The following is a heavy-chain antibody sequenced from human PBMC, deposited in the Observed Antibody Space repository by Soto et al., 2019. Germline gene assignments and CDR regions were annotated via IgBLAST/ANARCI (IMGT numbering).Heavy chain of an antibody. CDR3: ARDLSTSSLHDSSGYGGYYFDY. Sequence: GASVKVSCKASGCTFSGYTISWVRQAPGQRLEWMGRIIPILGIANYAQKFQGRVTITADKSTSTAYMELSSLRSEDTAVYYCARDLSTSSLHDSSGYGGYYFDYCGQGTLVTVSS. J-gene: IGHJ4*02. V-gene: IGHV1-69*04. CDR2: IIPILGIA. D-gene: IGHD3-22*01. CDR1: GCTFSGYT.